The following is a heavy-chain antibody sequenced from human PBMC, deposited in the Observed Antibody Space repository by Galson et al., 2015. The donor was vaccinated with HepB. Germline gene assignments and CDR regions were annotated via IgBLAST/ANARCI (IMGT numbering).Heavy chain of an antibody. CDR2: IWYDGSNK. Sequence: SLRLSCAASGFTFSSYGMHWVRQAPGKGLEWVAVIWYDGSNKYYADSVKGRFTISRDNSKNTLYLQMSSLRAEDTAVYYCARTGLRTRNYYMDVWGKGTTVTVSS. D-gene: IGHD3/OR15-3a*01. J-gene: IGHJ6*03. CDR3: ARTGLRTRNYYMDV. V-gene: IGHV3-33*01. CDR1: GFTFSSYG.